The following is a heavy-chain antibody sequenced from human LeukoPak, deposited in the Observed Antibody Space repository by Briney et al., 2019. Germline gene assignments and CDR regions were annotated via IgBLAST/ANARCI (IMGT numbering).Heavy chain of an antibody. Sequence: PGGSLRLSCAASGSTFSSYWMSWVRQAPGKGLEWVANIKQDGSEKYYVDSVKGRFTISRDNAKNSLYLQMNSLRAEDTAVYYCARRDIVVIVSASDYWGQGTLVTVSS. V-gene: IGHV3-7*01. CDR3: ARRDIVVIVSASDY. J-gene: IGHJ4*02. D-gene: IGHD2-15*01. CDR2: IKQDGSEK. CDR1: GSTFSSYW.